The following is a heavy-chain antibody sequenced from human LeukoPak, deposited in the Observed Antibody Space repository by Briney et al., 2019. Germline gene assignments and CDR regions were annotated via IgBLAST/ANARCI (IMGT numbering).Heavy chain of an antibody. D-gene: IGHD3-16*01. CDR1: GGSISSYY. CDR2: IYYRGST. J-gene: IGHJ4*02. Sequence: PSETLSLTCTVSGGSISSYYWSWIRQPPGKGLEWIGYIYYRGSTNYNPSLKSRVTISVDTSKNHFSLRLSSVTAADTAVYYCATLEIGDYYFDYWGQGTLVTVSS. V-gene: IGHV4-59*08. CDR3: ATLEIGDYYFDY.